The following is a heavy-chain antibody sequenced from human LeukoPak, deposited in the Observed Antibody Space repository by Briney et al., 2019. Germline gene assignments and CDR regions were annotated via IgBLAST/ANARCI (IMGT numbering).Heavy chain of an antibody. J-gene: IGHJ1*01. CDR3: ARGSYDSSDFEYFQH. CDR1: GYSFSGHY. Sequence: ASVKVSCKASGYSFSGHYIHWVRQAPGQGLEWMGWINPDSGDTNYAQRFQGRATMTRDTSISTAYMEKRRLTSDDTAVYYCARGSYDSSDFEYFQHWGQGTLVTVSS. D-gene: IGHD3-22*01. CDR2: INPDSGDT. V-gene: IGHV1-2*02.